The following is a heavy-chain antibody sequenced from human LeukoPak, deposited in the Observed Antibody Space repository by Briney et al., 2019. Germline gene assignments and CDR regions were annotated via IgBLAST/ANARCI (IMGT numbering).Heavy chain of an antibody. V-gene: IGHV1-18*01. Sequence: GASVKVSCKASGYTFTSYGISWVRQAPGQGLEWMGWISAYNGNTNYAQKLQGRVTMTTDTSTSTAYMELRSLRSDDTAVYYCARRFYNWNRYYYYYYMDVWGKGTTVTVSS. CDR1: GYTFTSYG. CDR2: ISAYNGNT. D-gene: IGHD1-20*01. J-gene: IGHJ6*03. CDR3: ARRFYNWNRYYYYYYMDV.